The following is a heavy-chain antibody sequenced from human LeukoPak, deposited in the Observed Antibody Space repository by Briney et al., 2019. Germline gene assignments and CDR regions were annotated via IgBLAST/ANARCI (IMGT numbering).Heavy chain of an antibody. Sequence: SETLSLTCTVSGGSISSSSYYWGWIRQPPGKGQEWIGSIYYSGSTYYNPSLKSRVTISVDTSKNQFSLKLSSVTAADTAVYYCARSDYVWGSYRSYFDYWGQGTLVTVSS. V-gene: IGHV4-39*01. CDR1: GGSISSSSYY. CDR3: ARSDYVWGSYRSYFDY. D-gene: IGHD3-16*02. J-gene: IGHJ4*02. CDR2: IYYSGST.